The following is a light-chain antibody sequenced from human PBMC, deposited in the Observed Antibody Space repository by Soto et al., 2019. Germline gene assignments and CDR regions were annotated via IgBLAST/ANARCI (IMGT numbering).Light chain of an antibody. CDR2: KVS. J-gene: IGKJ4*01. Sequence: DVVMTQSPLSLPVTLGQPASISCRSSQSLVYSDGNTYMNWFQQRPGQSPRRLIYKVSNRDSGVPDRVSGSGSGTDFTLKISRVEAEDVVFYYCIQGRHWLTFGGGTKVEIK. CDR3: IQGRHWLT. V-gene: IGKV2-30*01. CDR1: QSLVYSDGNTY.